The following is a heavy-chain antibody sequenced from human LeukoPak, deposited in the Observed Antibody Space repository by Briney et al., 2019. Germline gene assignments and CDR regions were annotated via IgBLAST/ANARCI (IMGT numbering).Heavy chain of an antibody. CDR2: IKQDGNEK. CDR1: GFTFSNYW. V-gene: IGHV3-7*01. Sequence: PGGSLRLSCAASGFTFSNYWMTWVRQAPGKRLEWVANIKQDGNEKYYVDSVKGRFTMSRDNAKKSVDLQMNSLRAEDTAVYYCAREALARNSGGGYYYYYMDVWGKGTTVTVSS. D-gene: IGHD1-14*01. CDR3: AREALARNSGGGYYYYYMDV. J-gene: IGHJ6*03.